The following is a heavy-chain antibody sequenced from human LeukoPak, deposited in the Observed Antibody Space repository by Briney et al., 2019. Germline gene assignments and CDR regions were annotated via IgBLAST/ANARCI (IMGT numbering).Heavy chain of an antibody. Sequence: SETLSLTCSVSGGSISSYSWTWIRQPPGKGLEWIGYIYYTGNTNYNPSLKSRLTISVDTSKNQFSLKLSSVTAADTAVYYCARYLAAGYFDLWGRGTLVTVSP. V-gene: IGHV4-59*08. D-gene: IGHD6-25*01. J-gene: IGHJ2*01. CDR3: ARYLAAGYFDL. CDR1: GGSISSYS. CDR2: IYYTGNT.